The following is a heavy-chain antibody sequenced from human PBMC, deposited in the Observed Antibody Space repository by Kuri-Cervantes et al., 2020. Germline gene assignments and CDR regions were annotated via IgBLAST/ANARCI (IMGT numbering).Heavy chain of an antibody. J-gene: IGHJ4*02. CDR1: GFRFSEHW. D-gene: IGHD3-3*01. CDR3: ARSTWIDFWSGYRAGIDY. V-gene: IGHV3-7*03. Sequence: GGSLRLSCASAGFRFSEHWMSWVRQAPGRGLEWVANIHKDGRQTYYADSVKGRFTISRDNSKNTLYLQMNSLRAEDTAVYYCARSTWIDFWSGYRAGIDYWGQGTLVTVSS. CDR2: IHKDGRQT.